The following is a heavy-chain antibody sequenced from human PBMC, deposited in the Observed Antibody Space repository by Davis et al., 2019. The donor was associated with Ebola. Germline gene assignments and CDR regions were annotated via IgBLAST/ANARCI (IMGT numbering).Heavy chain of an antibody. V-gene: IGHV4-34*01. CDR2: IDHSGST. Sequence: MPSETLSLTCAVYGGSFSSYVWTWIRQPPGKGLEWIGEIDHSGSTNYNPSLKSRLTTSVDTSKNQFSLKVSSVTAADTAVYYCARGALIAAAGTGKDFDYWGQGTLVTVSS. J-gene: IGHJ4*02. CDR1: GGSFSSYV. D-gene: IGHD6-13*01. CDR3: ARGALIAAAGTGKDFDY.